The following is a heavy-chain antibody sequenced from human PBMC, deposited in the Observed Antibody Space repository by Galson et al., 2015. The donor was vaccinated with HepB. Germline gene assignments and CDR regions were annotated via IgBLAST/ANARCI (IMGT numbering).Heavy chain of an antibody. J-gene: IGHJ2*01. CDR2: IYYSGST. CDR3: ATRDLTGYWYFDL. V-gene: IGHV4-28*01. D-gene: IGHD3-9*01. CDR1: GYSISSSNW. Sequence: LSLTCTVSGYSISSSNWWGWIRQPPGKGLEWIGYIYYSGSTNYNPSLKSRVTISVDTSKNQFSLKLSSVTAADTAVYYCATRDLTGYWYFDLWGRGTLVTVSS.